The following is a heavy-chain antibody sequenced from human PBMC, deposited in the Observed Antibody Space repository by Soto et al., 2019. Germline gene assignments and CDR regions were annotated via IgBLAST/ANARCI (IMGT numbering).Heavy chain of an antibody. Sequence: SGPTLVNPTQTLTLTCTFSGFSLSTNGICVSWIRQPPGKALEWLARVDWDDDRYYSTSLKTRLTISKDTSKNQVVLTKTNMDPVDTATYYCARIRVNVVRGVIRDTWFDSWGQGTPVTVSS. V-gene: IGHV2-70*11. CDR1: GFSLSTNGIC. CDR3: ARIRVNVVRGVIRDTWFDS. D-gene: IGHD3-10*01. CDR2: VDWDDDR. J-gene: IGHJ5*01.